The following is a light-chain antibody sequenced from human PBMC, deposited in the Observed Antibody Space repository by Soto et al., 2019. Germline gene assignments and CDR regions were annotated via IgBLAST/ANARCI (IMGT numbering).Light chain of an antibody. J-gene: IGLJ2*01. CDR3: SSYTTSSTLVV. CDR1: SSDVGSYNY. Sequence: QSVLTQPASVSGSPGQSITISCTGTSSDVGSYNYVSWYQQHPGKAPKLMIYDVSIRPSGVSNRFSGSKSDNTASLTISGRQAEDEADYYCSSYTTSSTLVVFCGGTKVTVL. CDR2: DVS. V-gene: IGLV2-14*01.